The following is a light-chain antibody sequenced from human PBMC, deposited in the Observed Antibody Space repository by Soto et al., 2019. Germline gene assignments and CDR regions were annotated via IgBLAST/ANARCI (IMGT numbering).Light chain of an antibody. CDR2: GAS. J-gene: IGKJ3*01. V-gene: IGKV1-39*01. CDR3: QQTSAAPFT. CDR1: RNINTY. Sequence: DIQMAQSPSSLSASVGDTITITCRASRNINTYLNWYQQKPGKAPKLLIFGASSLQSGVPSRFSGSVSRTDFTLTINSLQTEDFSTYCCQQTSAAPFTFGPGTKVDIK.